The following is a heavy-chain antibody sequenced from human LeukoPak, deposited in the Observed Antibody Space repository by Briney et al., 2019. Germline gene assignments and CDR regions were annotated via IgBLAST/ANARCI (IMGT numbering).Heavy chain of an antibody. Sequence: SETLSLTCNVSRGSISSSSYYWGWIRQPPGKGLEWIGSIYYSGSTYYNPSLKSRVTISVDTSKNQFSLKLSSVTAADTAVYYCARGAAYAYSYGPFDYWGQGTLVTVSS. CDR3: ARGAAYAYSYGPFDY. V-gene: IGHV4-39*07. J-gene: IGHJ4*02. CDR2: IYYSGST. D-gene: IGHD5-18*01. CDR1: RGSISSSSYY.